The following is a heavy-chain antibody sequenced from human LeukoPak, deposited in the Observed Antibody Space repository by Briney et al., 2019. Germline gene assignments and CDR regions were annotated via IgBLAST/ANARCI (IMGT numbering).Heavy chain of an antibody. Sequence: ASVKVSCKASGYTFTSYGISWVRQAPGQGLEWMGWISAYNGNTNYAQKLQGRVTITRDTSASTAYMELSSLRSEDMAVYYCAREGYSSSWYPLDYWGQGTLVTVSS. CDR1: GYTFTSYG. J-gene: IGHJ4*02. V-gene: IGHV1-18*03. CDR3: AREGYSSSWYPLDY. D-gene: IGHD6-13*01. CDR2: ISAYNGNT.